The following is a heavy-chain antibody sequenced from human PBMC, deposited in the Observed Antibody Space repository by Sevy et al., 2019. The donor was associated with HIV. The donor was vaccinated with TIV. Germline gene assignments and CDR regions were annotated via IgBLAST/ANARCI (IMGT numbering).Heavy chain of an antibody. CDR1: GFTFSSYG. Sequence: GGSLRLSCEASGFTFSSYGVHWVRQAPGKGLEWLAVISYDGTKKYYADSVKGRFTISRDNSRNTLFLQINSLRAEDTAVYYCARVPVYFEGSGYFDFWGQGTLVTVSS. V-gene: IGHV3-30-3*01. J-gene: IGHJ4*02. CDR2: ISYDGTKK. D-gene: IGHD3-22*01. CDR3: ARVPVYFEGSGYFDF.